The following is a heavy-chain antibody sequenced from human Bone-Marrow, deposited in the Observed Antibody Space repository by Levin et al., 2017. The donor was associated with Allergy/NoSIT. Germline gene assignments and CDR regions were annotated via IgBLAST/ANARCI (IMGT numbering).Heavy chain of an antibody. J-gene: IGHJ6*02. CDR1: GYSFTSYW. CDR3: ARQLGIAVAGTDDYGMDV. CDR2: IYPGDSDT. V-gene: IGHV5-51*01. Sequence: GESLKISCKGSGYSFTSYWIGWVRQMPGKGLEWMGIIYPGDSDTRYSPSFQGQVTISADKSISTAYLQWSSLKASDTAMYYCARQLGIAVAGTDDYGMDVWGQGTTVTVSS. D-gene: IGHD6-19*01.